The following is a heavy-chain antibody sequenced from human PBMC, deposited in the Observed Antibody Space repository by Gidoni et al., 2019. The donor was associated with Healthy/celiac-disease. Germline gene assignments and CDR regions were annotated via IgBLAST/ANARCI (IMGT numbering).Heavy chain of an antibody. Sequence: SSSYYWGWIRQPPGKGLEWIGSIYYSGSTYYNPSLKSRVTISVDTSKNQFSLKLSSVTAADTAVYYCARFPGSSEGVGFTPGGDYWGQGTLVTVSS. J-gene: IGHJ4*02. CDR3: ARFPGSSEGVGFTPGGDY. D-gene: IGHD1-26*01. CDR2: IYYSGST. V-gene: IGHV4-39*01. CDR1: SSSYY.